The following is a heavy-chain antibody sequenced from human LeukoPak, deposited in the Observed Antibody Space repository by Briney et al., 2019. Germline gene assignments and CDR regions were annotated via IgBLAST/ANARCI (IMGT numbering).Heavy chain of an antibody. CDR1: GASISSSSYY. Sequence: SETLSLTCTVSGASISSSSYYWGWIRQPPGKGLEWIGSIYYSGSTYYNPSLKSRVTISVDTSKNQFSLKLSSVTAADTAVYYCARIAAAGTPDFDYWGQGTLVTVSS. J-gene: IGHJ4*02. V-gene: IGHV4-39*01. CDR2: IYYSGST. CDR3: ARIAAAGTPDFDY. D-gene: IGHD6-13*01.